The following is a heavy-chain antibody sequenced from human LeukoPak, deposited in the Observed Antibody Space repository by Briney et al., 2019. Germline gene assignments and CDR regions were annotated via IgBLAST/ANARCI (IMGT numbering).Heavy chain of an antibody. J-gene: IGHJ4*02. V-gene: IGHV3-23*01. Sequence: TGGSLRLSCAASGFTFSSYVMSWVRQAPGKGLEWVSAISGSGGSTYYADSVKGRFTISRDNSKNTLYLQMNSLRAEDTAVYYCAKVVNPEGFYFDYWGQGTLVTVSS. CDR3: AKVVNPEGFYFDY. D-gene: IGHD2-21*01. CDR1: GFTFSSYV. CDR2: ISGSGGST.